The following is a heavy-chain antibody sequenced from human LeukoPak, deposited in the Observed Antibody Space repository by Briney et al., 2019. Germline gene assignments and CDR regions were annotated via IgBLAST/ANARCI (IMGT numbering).Heavy chain of an antibody. J-gene: IGHJ4*02. CDR3: ARDPKVGYGGNYYDY. CDR1: GFTFSYHW. CDR2: IKNDGAVK. D-gene: IGHD4-23*01. Sequence: PGGSLRLSCAASGFTFSYHWMTWVRQAPGKGLEWVANIKNDGAVKNYVDSVKGRFTISRDNAKNSLYLQMNSLRAEDTAVYYCARDPKVGYGGNYYDYWGQGTLVTVSS. V-gene: IGHV3-7*01.